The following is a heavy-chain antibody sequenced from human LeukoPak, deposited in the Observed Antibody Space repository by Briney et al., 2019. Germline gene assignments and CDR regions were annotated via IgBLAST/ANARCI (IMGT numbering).Heavy chain of an antibody. Sequence: PGGSLRLSCAASGFTFSSYGMHWVRQAPGKGLEWVALIRYDGSNKYYADSVKGRFTISRDNSKNTLYLQMNSLRAEDTAVYYCAKDRCSSTSCLDAFDIWGQGTMVTVSS. CDR2: IRYDGSNK. J-gene: IGHJ3*02. D-gene: IGHD2-2*01. CDR1: GFTFSSYG. V-gene: IGHV3-30*02. CDR3: AKDRCSSTSCLDAFDI.